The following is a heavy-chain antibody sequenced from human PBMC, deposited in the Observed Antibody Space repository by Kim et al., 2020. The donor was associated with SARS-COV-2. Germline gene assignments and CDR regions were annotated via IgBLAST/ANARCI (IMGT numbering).Heavy chain of an antibody. D-gene: IGHD6-13*01. CDR2: ISYDGSNK. CDR1: GFTFSSYG. V-gene: IGHV3-33*05. J-gene: IGHJ6*02. Sequence: GGSLRLSCAASGFTFSSYGMHWVRQAPGKGLEWVAVISYDGSNKYYADSVKGRFTISRDNSKNTLYLQMNSLRAEDTAVYYCARDLAADPYYYYGMDVWGQGTTVTVSS. CDR3: ARDLAADPYYYYGMDV.